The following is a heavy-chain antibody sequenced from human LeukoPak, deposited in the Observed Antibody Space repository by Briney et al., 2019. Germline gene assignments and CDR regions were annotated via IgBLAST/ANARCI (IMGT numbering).Heavy chain of an antibody. J-gene: IGHJ4*02. CDR2: INHSGST. CDR1: GGSFSGYY. V-gene: IGHV4-34*01. Sequence: SETLSLTCAVYGGSFSGYYWSWIRQPPGKGLEWIGEINHSGSTIYNPSLKSRVTISVDTSKNQFSLKLSSVTAADTAVYYCARVTAVAGIWGQGTLDTVSS. D-gene: IGHD6-19*01. CDR3: ARVTAVAGI.